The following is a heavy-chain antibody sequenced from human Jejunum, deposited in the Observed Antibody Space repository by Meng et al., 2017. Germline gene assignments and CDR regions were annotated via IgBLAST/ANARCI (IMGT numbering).Heavy chain of an antibody. D-gene: IGHD2-2*01. J-gene: IGHJ5*02. CDR3: ARVKLSYCSRTSCYVFDP. CDR2: LFYTGST. V-gene: IGHV4-31*03. Sequence: LRLSCTISGDSISSDTYYWSWIRQHPGRGLEWIGYLFYTGSTYYSPSLKSRVTMSVDTSKPQFSLKLSSVTAADAAVYYCARVKLSYCSRTSCYVFDPWGQGTLVTVSS. CDR1: GDSISSDTYY.